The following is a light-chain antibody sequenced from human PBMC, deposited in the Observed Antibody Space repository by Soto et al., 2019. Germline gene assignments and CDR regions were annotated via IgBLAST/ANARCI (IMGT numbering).Light chain of an antibody. V-gene: IGLV2-14*01. CDR2: DVS. CDR3: SLYTSSSTYV. CDR1: SSDVGDYNY. Sequence: QSALTQPASVSGSPGQSITISCTGTSSDVGDYNYVSWYQQHPGKAPKLMIFDVSNRPSGVSNRFSGSKSGNTASLTISGLQAEDEAEYYCSLYTSSSTYVFGTGTKVTVL. J-gene: IGLJ1*01.